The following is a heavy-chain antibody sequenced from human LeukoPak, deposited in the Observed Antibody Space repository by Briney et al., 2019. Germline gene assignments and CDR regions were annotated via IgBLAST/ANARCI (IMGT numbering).Heavy chain of an antibody. CDR3: AKGNPLGIVVVVAATEFDY. V-gene: IGHV3-21*04. CDR2: ITCSSSYI. J-gene: IGHJ4*02. D-gene: IGHD2-15*01. CDR1: GFTFSSYT. Sequence: GGSLRLSCAASGFTFSSYTMNWVRQAPGKGLEWVSSITCSSSYIYYADSVKGRFTISRDNSKNTLYLQMNSLRAEDTAVYYCAKGNPLGIVVVVAATEFDYWGQGTLVTVSS.